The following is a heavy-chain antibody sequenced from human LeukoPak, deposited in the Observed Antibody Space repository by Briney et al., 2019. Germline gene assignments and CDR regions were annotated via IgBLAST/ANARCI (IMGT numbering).Heavy chain of an antibody. V-gene: IGHV3-53*01. CDR1: RFTDNQKY. CDR3: ASRDSSDYPYFDY. CDR2: IYSGGTT. Sequence: PGGSLRLSCAASRFTDNQKYVTWVRQAPGKGLEWVSLIYSGGTTYYADSVKGRFTISRDNSKNTLYLQMDKLRAEDTAVFYCASRDSSDYPYFDYWGQGTLVTVSS. J-gene: IGHJ4*02. D-gene: IGHD4-11*01.